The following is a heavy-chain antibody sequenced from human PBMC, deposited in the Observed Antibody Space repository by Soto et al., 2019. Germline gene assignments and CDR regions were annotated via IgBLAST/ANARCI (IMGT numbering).Heavy chain of an antibody. CDR1: AFTFSNYA. J-gene: IGHJ4*02. D-gene: IGHD3-22*01. CDR3: AKGSSASRPYYFDH. V-gene: IGHV3-23*01. Sequence: EVPLLESGGGLVQPGGSLRLSCAASAFTFSNYAMNWVRQAPGKGLEWVSAVTNRGGYTYLADSVKGRFTISRDNSKNTLYLQMNSLRAEDTAIYYCAKGSSASRPYYFDHWGQGTLVTVSS. CDR2: VTNRGGYT.